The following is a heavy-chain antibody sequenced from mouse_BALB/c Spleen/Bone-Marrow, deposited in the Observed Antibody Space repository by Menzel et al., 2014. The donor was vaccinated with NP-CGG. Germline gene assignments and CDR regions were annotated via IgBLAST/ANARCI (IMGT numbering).Heavy chain of an antibody. J-gene: IGHJ3*01. Sequence: VQLQQSGPGLVQPSQSLSITCTVSGFSLTKHGVHWIRQSPGKGLGWLGVIWGGGSTDYNAAFISRLSISKDNSKSQVVFKMNSLEVNDRAMYYCARGNYGAWFTHWGQGTLVTVSA. V-gene: IGHV2-2*02. CDR3: ARGNYGAWFTH. CDR2: IWGGGST. CDR1: GFSLTKHG. D-gene: IGHD2-1*01.